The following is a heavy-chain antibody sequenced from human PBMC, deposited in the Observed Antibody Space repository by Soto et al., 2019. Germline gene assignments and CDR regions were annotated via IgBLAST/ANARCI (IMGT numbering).Heavy chain of an antibody. J-gene: IGHJ5*02. CDR2: IPTDGNNK. V-gene: IGHV3-30-3*01. CDR3: ARDYSAGGIGKFDP. D-gene: IGHD4-4*01. Sequence: GGSLSLSCAASEFTFSIYSMLWVRLAPSNGLHWVAVIPTDGNNKYYANSVNGRFTISRDNSKNTVYLQMNSQSAEDTAVYYCARDYSAGGIGKFDPWGQGSLVTVSS. CDR1: EFTFSIYS.